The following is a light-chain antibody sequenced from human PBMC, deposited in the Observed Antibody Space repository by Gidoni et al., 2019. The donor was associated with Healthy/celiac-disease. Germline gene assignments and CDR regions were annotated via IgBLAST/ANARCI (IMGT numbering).Light chain of an antibody. Sequence: DTQMTQSPSSLSASVGDRVTITCRASQSISSYLNWYQHKPGKAPKLLIYAASSLQSGVPSRFSGSGSGTEFTLTISSLQPEDFATYYCQQSYSTPPTFGGGTKVEIK. CDR1: QSISSY. J-gene: IGKJ4*01. V-gene: IGKV1-39*01. CDR3: QQSYSTPPT. CDR2: AAS.